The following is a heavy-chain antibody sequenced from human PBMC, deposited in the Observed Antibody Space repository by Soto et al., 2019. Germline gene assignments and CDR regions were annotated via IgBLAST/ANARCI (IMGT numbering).Heavy chain of an antibody. CDR1: GGSFSGYY. V-gene: IGHV4-34*01. J-gene: IGHJ4*02. D-gene: IGHD3-16*02. Sequence: PSETLSLTCAVYGGSFSGYYLSWIRQPPGKGLEWIGEINHSGSTNYNPSLKSRVTISVDTSKNQFSLKLSSVTAADTAVYYCARPGLRLGELSPRTYFDYWGQGTLVTVSS. CDR2: INHSGST. CDR3: ARPGLRLGELSPRTYFDY.